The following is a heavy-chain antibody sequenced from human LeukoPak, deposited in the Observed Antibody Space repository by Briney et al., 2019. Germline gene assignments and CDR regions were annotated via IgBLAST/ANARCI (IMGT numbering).Heavy chain of an antibody. CDR1: GFTFSSYG. CDR2: IWYDGSNK. J-gene: IGHJ4*02. V-gene: IGHV3-30*02. D-gene: IGHD5-18*01. Sequence: SGGSLRLSCAASGFTFSSYGMHWVRQAPGKGLEWVAVIWYDGSNKYYADSVKGRFTISRDNSKNTLYLQMNSLRAEDTAVYYCAKDFPAYSSPDYWGQGTLVTVSS. CDR3: AKDFPAYSSPDY.